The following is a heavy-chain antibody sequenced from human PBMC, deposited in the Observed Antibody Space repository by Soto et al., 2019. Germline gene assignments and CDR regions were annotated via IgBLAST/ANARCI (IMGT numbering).Heavy chain of an antibody. V-gene: IGHV4-34*01. Sequence: SETLSLTCTVSGGSISRYYWSWIRQPPGKGMEKIGEINHSGSTNYNPSLKSRVTISLDSSKNTLYLQMNSLRAGDTAVYYCVRDQDTYGLAVFNYWGQGTPVTVSS. J-gene: IGHJ4*02. CDR2: INHSGST. CDR3: VRDQDTYGLAVFNY. CDR1: GGSISRYY. D-gene: IGHD2-8*02.